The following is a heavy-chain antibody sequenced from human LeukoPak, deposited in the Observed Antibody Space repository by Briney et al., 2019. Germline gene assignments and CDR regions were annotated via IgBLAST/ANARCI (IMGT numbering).Heavy chain of an antibody. CDR2: IYTSGST. V-gene: IGHV4-4*07. CDR1: GGSISSYY. D-gene: IGHD3-22*01. CDR3: AGLSSVRATFDY. J-gene: IGHJ4*02. Sequence: SETLSLTCTVSGGSISSYYWSWIRQPAGKGLEWIGRIYTSGSTNYNPSLKSRVTMSVDTSKNQFSLKLSSVTAADTAVYYCAGLSSVRATFDYWGQGTLVTVSS.